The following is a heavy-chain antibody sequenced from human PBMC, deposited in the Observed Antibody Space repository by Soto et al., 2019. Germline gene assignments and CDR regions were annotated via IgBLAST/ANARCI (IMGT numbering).Heavy chain of an antibody. J-gene: IGHJ6*02. CDR3: ARRYCSSTSCLMDV. Sequence: GGSLRLSCAVSGFTFSSYEMNWVRQAPGKGLEWVSYISSSSGTTIFYADSVKGRCTISRDNAKNSLYLQMNSLRAEDTAVYYCARRYCSSTSCLMDVWGQGTTVTVSS. V-gene: IGHV3-48*03. CDR2: ISSSSGTTI. CDR1: GFTFSSYE. D-gene: IGHD2-2*01.